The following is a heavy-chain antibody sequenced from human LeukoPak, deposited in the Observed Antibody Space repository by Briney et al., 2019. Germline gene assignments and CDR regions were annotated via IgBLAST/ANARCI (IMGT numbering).Heavy chain of an antibody. CDR1: GYTFTCYY. D-gene: IGHD5-24*01. J-gene: IGHJ4*02. V-gene: IGHV1-2*06. Sequence: GASVKVSCKASGYTFTCYYMHWVRQAPGQGLEWMGRINPNSGGTNYAQKFQGRVTMTRDTSISTAYMELSRLRSDDTAVYYCATVDGYNSKTPYYFDYWGQGTLVTVSS. CDR3: ATVDGYNSKTPYYFDY. CDR2: INPNSGGT.